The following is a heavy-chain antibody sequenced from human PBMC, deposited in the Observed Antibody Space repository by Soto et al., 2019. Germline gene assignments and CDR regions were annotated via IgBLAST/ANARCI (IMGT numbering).Heavy chain of an antibody. D-gene: IGHD3-3*01. J-gene: IGHJ4*02. CDR1: GDSVSSNSAA. CDR3: ARDRRFLEWFHPVYFDY. V-gene: IGHV6-1*01. CDR2: TYYRSKWYN. Sequence: SQTLSLTCVISGDSVSSNSAAWNWIRQSPSRGLEWLGRTYYRSKWYNDYAVPVKSRITINPDTSKNQFSLQLNSVTPEDTAVYYCARDRRFLEWFHPVYFDYWGQGTLVTVSS.